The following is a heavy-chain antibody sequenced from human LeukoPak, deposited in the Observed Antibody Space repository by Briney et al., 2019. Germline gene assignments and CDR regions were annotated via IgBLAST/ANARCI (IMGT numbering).Heavy chain of an antibody. J-gene: IGHJ4*02. V-gene: IGHV3-30*04. Sequence: GGSLRPSCAASGFTFSSYAMHWVRQAPGKGLEWVAVISYDGSNKYYADSVKGRFTISRDNSKNTLYLQMNSLRAEDTAVYYCASVPTPYSSGWYDYFDYWGQGTLVTVSS. CDR1: GFTFSSYA. D-gene: IGHD6-19*01. CDR3: ASVPTPYSSGWYDYFDY. CDR2: ISYDGSNK.